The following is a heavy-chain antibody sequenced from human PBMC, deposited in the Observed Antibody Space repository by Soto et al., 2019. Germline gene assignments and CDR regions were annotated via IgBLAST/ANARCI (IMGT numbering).Heavy chain of an antibody. D-gene: IGHD4-17*01. CDR3: ARDLDYSDYVVRLDY. Sequence: SETLSLTCTVSGGSISSYYWSWIRQPPGKGLEWIGYIYYSGSTNYNPSLKSRVTISVDTSKNQFSLKLSSVIAADTAVYYCARDLDYSDYVVRLDYCRRRTLDPVAS. J-gene: IGHJ4*01. CDR1: GGSISSYY. CDR2: IYYSGST. V-gene: IGHV4-59*12.